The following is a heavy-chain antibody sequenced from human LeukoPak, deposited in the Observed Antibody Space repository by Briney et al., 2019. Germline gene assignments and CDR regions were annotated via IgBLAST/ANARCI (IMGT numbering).Heavy chain of an antibody. V-gene: IGHV1-69*13. Sequence: ASVKVSCKASGGTFSSYAISWVRQAPGQGLEWMGGIIPIFGTANYAQKFQGRVTITADESTSTAYMELSSLRSEDTAVYYCAYSKYTVAAAGNGAFDIWGQGTMVTVSS. CDR1: GGTFSSYA. CDR3: AYSKYTVAAAGNGAFDI. CDR2: IIPIFGTA. D-gene: IGHD6-13*01. J-gene: IGHJ3*02.